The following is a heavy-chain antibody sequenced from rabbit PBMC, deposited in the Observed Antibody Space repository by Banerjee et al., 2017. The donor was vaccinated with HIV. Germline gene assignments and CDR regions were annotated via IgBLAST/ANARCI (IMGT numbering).Heavy chain of an antibody. CDR1: GCSFSNRYV. J-gene: IGHJ4*01. CDR3: ARELAGVSGWNFNL. Sequence: LVRPGASLTLACTASGCSFSNRYVMVWLRQAPGKGLEWIACINTSSGSTVYATWAKGRFTISRTSSTTVTLQMTSLTAADTATHFCARELAGVSGWNFNLWGPGTLVTVS. V-gene: IGHV1S40*01. D-gene: IGHD1-1*01. CDR2: INTSSGST.